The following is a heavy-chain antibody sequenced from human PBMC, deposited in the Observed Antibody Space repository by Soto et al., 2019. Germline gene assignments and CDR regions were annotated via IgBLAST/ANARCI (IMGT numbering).Heavy chain of an antibody. CDR1: GGSLSGYY. D-gene: IGHD2-2*01. V-gene: IGHV4-34*01. CDR2: INHSGST. J-gene: IGHJ4*02. Sequence: SETLSLTCAVYGGSLSGYYWSWIRQPPGKGLEWIGEINHSGSTKYNPSLKSRVTISVDRPKNQFSLKLSSVTAADTAVYYFERTDAQLLWFDYWGQGTLVTVSS. CDR3: ERTDAQLLWFDY.